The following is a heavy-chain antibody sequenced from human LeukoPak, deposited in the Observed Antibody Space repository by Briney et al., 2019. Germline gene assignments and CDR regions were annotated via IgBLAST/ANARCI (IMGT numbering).Heavy chain of an antibody. CDR3: ARDWSGDDY. CDR2: ISSSSTYI. J-gene: IGHJ4*02. V-gene: IGHV3-21*01. CDR1: GFTFSSYS. D-gene: IGHD3-3*01. Sequence: GGSLRLSCGASGFTFSSYSMSWVRQAPGKGLEWVSSISSSSTYIYYVDSVKGRFTISRGDAKNSLYLQMNSLRPEDTALYYCARDWSGDDYWGQGTLVTGSS.